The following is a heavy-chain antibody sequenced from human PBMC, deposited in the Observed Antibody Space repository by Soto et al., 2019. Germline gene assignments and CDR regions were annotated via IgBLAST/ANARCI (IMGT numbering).Heavy chain of an antibody. V-gene: IGHV4-30-2*01. Sequence: QLQLQESGSGLVKPSQTLSLTCAVTGGSISSGGYSWRSIRQPLGNGLEWIGYIYDSGSIYYNPSLKSRVTISVDRSKNQSSLKLSSVIAPGTAVYYSATVPPTRGQGTLVTVSS. CDR3: ATVPPT. CDR1: GGSISSGGYS. CDR2: IYDSGSI. J-gene: IGHJ4*02.